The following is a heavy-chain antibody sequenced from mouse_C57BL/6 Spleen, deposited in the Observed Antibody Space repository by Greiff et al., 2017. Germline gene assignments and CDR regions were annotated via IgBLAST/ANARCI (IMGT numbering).Heavy chain of an antibody. CDR3: ASYDYSAWFAY. Sequence: QVQLQQPGAELVMPGASVKLSCKASGYTFTSYWMHWVKQRPGQGLEWIGEIDPSDSYTNYNQKFKGKSTLTVDKSSSTAYMQLSSLTSEDSAVYYCASYDYSAWFAYWGQGTLVTVSA. V-gene: IGHV1-69*01. D-gene: IGHD2-4*01. J-gene: IGHJ3*01. CDR1: GYTFTSYW. CDR2: IDPSDSYT.